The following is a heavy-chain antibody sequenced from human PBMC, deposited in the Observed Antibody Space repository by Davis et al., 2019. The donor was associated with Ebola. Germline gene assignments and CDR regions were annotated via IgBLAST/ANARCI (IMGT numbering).Heavy chain of an antibody. Sequence: PGGSLRLSCVTSGFTFTSYSFNCXXXXXXXXXXXXPHINTRVDARVYADSVTGRFAISRDDATNSIYLQMDPLKPEDAAVYFCARDYLFAFDSWGQGTPVTVSS. CDR1: GFTFTSYS. CDR2: INTRVDAR. V-gene: IGHV3-48*04. CDR3: ARDYLFAFDS. J-gene: IGHJ4*02.